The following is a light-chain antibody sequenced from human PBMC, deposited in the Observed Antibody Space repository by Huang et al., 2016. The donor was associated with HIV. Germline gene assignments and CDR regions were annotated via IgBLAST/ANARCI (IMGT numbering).Light chain of an antibody. CDR1: QNVGTW. Sequence: QMAQSPPTLSASVGDRVTITCRASQNVGTWLAWYQQKPGKAPKLLISEASTLESGVPSTFSGSGFGTEFTLTITSLQPDNFATYYCQQYNSYPWTFGQGTKVEI. CDR3: QQYNSYPWT. V-gene: IGKV1-5*01. CDR2: EAS. J-gene: IGKJ1*01.